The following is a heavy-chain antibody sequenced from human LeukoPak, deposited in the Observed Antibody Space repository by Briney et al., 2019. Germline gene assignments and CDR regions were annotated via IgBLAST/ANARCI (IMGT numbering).Heavy chain of an antibody. Sequence: PSGTLSLTCAVSGGSISSSNWWSWVRQPPGKGLEWIGEIYHSGSTNYNPSLESRVTISVDKSKNQFSLKLSSVTAADTAVYYCARHGALTDSSGYSNWFDSWGQGTLVTVSS. CDR2: IYHSGST. V-gene: IGHV4-4*02. J-gene: IGHJ5*01. CDR1: GGSISSSNW. CDR3: ARHGALTDSSGYSNWFDS. D-gene: IGHD3-22*01.